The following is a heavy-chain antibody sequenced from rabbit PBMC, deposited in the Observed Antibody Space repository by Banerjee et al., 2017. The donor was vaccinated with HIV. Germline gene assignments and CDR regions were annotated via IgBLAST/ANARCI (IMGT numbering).Heavy chain of an antibody. CDR3: TRDSYGGSSYFPDWLDL. CDR2: INTSSGNA. Sequence: QEQLEESGGDLVKPEGSLTLTCTASGFSFSSSYWICWVRQTPGKGLEWIACINTSSGNAVYANWAKGRFTISKTSSTTVTLQMTSLTAADTVTYFCTRDSYGGSSYFPDWLDLWGPGTRSPS. J-gene: IGHJ5*01. D-gene: IGHD8-1*01. CDR1: GFSFSSSYW. V-gene: IGHV1S45*01.